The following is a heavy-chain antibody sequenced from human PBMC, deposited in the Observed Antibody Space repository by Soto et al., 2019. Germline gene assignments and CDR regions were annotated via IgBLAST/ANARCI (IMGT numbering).Heavy chain of an antibody. J-gene: IGHJ4*02. D-gene: IGHD3-22*01. CDR2: IYYSGST. CDR1: VDSISSGDYY. CDR3: ARVLLTMLVVD. V-gene: IGHV4-30-4*01. Sequence: SETLSLTCTVSVDSISSGDYYWSWIRQPPGKGLEWIGYIYYSGSTYYNPSLKSRVTMSVDTSKNQFSLKLTSVTAADTAVYYCARVLLTMLVVDWGQGALVTVSS.